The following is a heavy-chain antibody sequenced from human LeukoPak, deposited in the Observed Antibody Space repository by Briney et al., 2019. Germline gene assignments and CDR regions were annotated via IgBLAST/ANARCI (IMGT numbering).Heavy chain of an antibody. Sequence: MSSETLSLTCTVSGYSISSGYYWGWIRQPPGKGLEWIGSIYHSGSTYYNPSLKSRVTISVDTSKNQFSLKLSSVTAADTAVYYCARSFIVVVPAAPDYWGQGTLVTVSS. CDR1: GYSISSGYY. CDR3: ARSFIVVVPAAPDY. J-gene: IGHJ4*02. D-gene: IGHD2-2*01. V-gene: IGHV4-38-2*02. CDR2: IYHSGST.